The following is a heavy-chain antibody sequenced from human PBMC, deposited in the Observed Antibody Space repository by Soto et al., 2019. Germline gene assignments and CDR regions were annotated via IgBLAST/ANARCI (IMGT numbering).Heavy chain of an antibody. CDR1: GFTFSSYS. J-gene: IGHJ6*02. D-gene: IGHD3-10*01. CDR3: ARDWILWFGERVYYYGMDV. Sequence: EVQLVESGGGLVQPGGSLRLSCAASGFTFSSYSMNWVRQAPGKGLEWVSYISSSSSTIYYADSVKGRFTISRDNAKNSLYLQMNSLRDEDTALYYWARDWILWFGERVYYYGMDVWGQGTTVTVSS. CDR2: ISSSSSTI. V-gene: IGHV3-48*02.